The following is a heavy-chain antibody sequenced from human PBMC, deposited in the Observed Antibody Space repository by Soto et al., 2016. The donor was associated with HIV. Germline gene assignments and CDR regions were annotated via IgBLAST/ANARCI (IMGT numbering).Heavy chain of an antibody. CDR2: ISGSDGTI. CDR1: GFSFRNYA. J-gene: IGHJ5*02. CDR3: AKGYFGPGSFENWFDP. D-gene: IGHD3-10*01. Sequence: EVQLLESGGGSVQPGGSLRLSCAASGFSFRNYAMSWVRQAPGKGLEWVAIISGSDGTIYYADSVKGRFTISRDNSKNTLFLQMNNLRAEDTAVYYCAKGYFGPGSFENWFDPWGQGTLLTVSS. V-gene: IGHV3-23*01.